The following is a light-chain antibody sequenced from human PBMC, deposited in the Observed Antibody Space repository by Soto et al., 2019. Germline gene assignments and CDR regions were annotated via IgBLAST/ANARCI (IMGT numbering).Light chain of an antibody. CDR2: GAS. Sequence: EVVLTQSPATLSLSPGERATLSCRASQNFRPFLDWYQQKPGQAPRLLIYGASNRATGIPARFSGSGSGTDFTLTISGLEPEDFAVYYCQQHSHWPPWTFGQGTRVEIQ. CDR3: QQHSHWPPWT. V-gene: IGKV3-11*01. J-gene: IGKJ1*01. CDR1: QNFRPF.